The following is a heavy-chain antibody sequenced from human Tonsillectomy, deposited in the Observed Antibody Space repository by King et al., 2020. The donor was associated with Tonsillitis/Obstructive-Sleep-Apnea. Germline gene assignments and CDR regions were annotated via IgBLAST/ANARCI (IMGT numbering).Heavy chain of an antibody. Sequence: VQXVESGGGXVQXGGSLRLSXVXSGITXSSYEMNWVRXAXGKXXXXXXXXXXXXXXXXXAXXXXXRXTVXRXXXXXSLYLXXXXLXXEDTAVYYCATIYWVLLRWPHAFDIWGQGTMVTVSS. CDR3: ATIYWVLLRWPHAFDI. CDR1: GITXSSYE. D-gene: IGHD5-12*01. J-gene: IGHJ3*02. V-gene: IGHV3-48*03. CDR2: XXXXXXXX.